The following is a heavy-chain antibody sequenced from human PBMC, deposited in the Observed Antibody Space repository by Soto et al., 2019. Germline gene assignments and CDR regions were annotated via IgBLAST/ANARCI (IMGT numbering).Heavy chain of an antibody. J-gene: IGHJ5*02. CDR1: VVYVTNGDYD. CDR2: IYYTETT. CDR3: ARQRTGGYWFDP. V-gene: IGHV4-30-4*01. Sequence: SETLCLTCAISVVYVTNGDYDWTWMRQSPGKGLEWIGNIYYTETTNYNPSLNSRLSISIDTSRNQFSLQLTSVTAADTAISSCARQRTGGYWFDPWGQGTLVTGSS. D-gene: IGHD1-1*01.